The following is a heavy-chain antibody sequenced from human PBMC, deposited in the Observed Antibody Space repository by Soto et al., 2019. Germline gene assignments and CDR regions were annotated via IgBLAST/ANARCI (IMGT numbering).Heavy chain of an antibody. J-gene: IGHJ4*02. CDR1: GGSISSNW. Sequence: QVQLQESGPGLVKPSETLSLTCDVSGGSISSNWWRWVRQPPGKGLEWIGEIHHSGTTNYNPSLKSRVTMSVDKSENQISLNLNSVTAADTAVYYCARHIAMSTMRGFDSWGQGMLVTVSS. D-gene: IGHD3-22*01. CDR3: ARHIAMSTMRGFDS. CDR2: IHHSGTT. V-gene: IGHV4-4*02.